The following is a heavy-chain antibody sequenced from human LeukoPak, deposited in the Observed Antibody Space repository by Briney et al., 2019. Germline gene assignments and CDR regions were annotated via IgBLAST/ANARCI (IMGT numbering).Heavy chain of an antibody. J-gene: IGHJ4*02. Sequence: PSETLSLTCTVSGGSINSYYWSWIRQPPGKGLKWIGYISYSGSTNYNPSLKSRVTISVDTSKNQFFLKLSSVTAADTALYYCTRGNANWGQGTLVTVSS. CDR3: TRGNAN. V-gene: IGHV4-59*01. CDR1: GGSINSYY. CDR2: ISYSGST.